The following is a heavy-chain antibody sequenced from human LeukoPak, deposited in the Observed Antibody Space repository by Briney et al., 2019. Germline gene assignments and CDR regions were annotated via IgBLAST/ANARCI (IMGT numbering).Heavy chain of an antibody. CDR3: AREGSSGSYDY. J-gene: IGHJ4*02. CDR1: GFTFSSYA. D-gene: IGHD1-26*01. V-gene: IGHV3-23*01. CDR2: ISGSGGST. Sequence: GGFLRLSCAASGFTFSSYAMSWVRQAPGKGLEWVSAISGSGGSTYYADSVKGRFTISRDNSKNTLYLQMDSLRAEDMAVYYCAREGSSGSYDYWGQGTLVTVSS.